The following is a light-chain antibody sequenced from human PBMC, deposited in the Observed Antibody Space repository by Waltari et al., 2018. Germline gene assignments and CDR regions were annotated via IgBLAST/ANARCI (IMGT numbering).Light chain of an antibody. CDR1: SSDVGGYNY. J-gene: IGLJ2*01. CDR3: SSYTSLHVV. CDR2: EVS. V-gene: IGLV2-14*01. Sequence: LTQPASVSGSPGQSLTIPCTGTSSDVGGYNYVSWYQQHPGKAPKLMIYEVSNRPSGVSNRFSGSKSGNTASLTISGLQAEDEADYYCSSYTSLHVVFGGGTKLTVL.